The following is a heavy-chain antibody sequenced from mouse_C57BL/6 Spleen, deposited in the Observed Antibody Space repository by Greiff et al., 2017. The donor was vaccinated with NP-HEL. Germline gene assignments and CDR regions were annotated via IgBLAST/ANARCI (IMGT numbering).Heavy chain of an antibody. CDR3: ARDYYYFDY. Sequence: EVTLVESGGGLVKPGGSLKLSCAASGFTFSSYAMSWVRQTPEKRLEWVATISDGGSYTYYPDNVKGRFTISRDNAKNNLYLQMSHLKSEDTAMYYCARDYYYFDYWGQGTTLTVSS. J-gene: IGHJ2*01. CDR1: GFTFSSYA. V-gene: IGHV5-4*01. CDR2: ISDGGSYT.